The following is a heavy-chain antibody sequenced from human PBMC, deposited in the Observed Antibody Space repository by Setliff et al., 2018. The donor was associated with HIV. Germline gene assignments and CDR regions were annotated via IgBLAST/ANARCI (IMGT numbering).Heavy chain of an antibody. J-gene: IGHJ4*02. CDR2: IGGSGDST. V-gene: IGHV3-23*01. CDR3: ASGSGYCKNGNCYIGVHKNPDKYYFDY. Sequence: GGSLRLSCAASGFTFRSYWVSWVRQAPGKGLEWVSAIGGSGDSTYYADSVKGRFTISRDNSKNTQYLQMDSLRAEDTAVYYCASGSGYCKNGNCYIGVHKNPDKYYFDYWGQGTLVTVSS. D-gene: IGHD2-8*01. CDR1: GFTFRSYW.